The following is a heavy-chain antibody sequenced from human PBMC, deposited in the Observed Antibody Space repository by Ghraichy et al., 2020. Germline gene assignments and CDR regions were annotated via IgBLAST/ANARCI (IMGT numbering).Heavy chain of an antibody. CDR2: ITGSGDNT. Sequence: GVLNISCAASGFTFSSYAMGWVRQAPGKGLEWVSAITGSGDNTQYADSVKGRFTFSRDNSKNTLYLQLSSLRAEDTAVYYCAKYSSHWWNDVLDIWGQGTMVTVSS. V-gene: IGHV3-23*01. CDR1: GFTFSSYA. CDR3: AKYSSHWWNDVLDI. J-gene: IGHJ3*02. D-gene: IGHD2-8*02.